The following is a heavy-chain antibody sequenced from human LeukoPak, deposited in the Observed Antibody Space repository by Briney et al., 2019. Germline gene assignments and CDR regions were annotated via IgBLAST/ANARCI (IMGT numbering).Heavy chain of an antibody. V-gene: IGHV3-73*01. Sequence: KASCKASGYTFTGYYMHWVRQASGKGLEWVGRIRSKANRYATAYAASVKGRFTISRDDSKNTAYLQMNSLKTEVTAVYYCTSVYGSGSSPKNYAVHMDVWGQGTTVTVSS. CDR3: TSVYGSGSSPKNYAVHMDV. J-gene: IGHJ6*02. CDR2: IRSKANRYAT. D-gene: IGHD3-10*01. CDR1: GYTFTGYY.